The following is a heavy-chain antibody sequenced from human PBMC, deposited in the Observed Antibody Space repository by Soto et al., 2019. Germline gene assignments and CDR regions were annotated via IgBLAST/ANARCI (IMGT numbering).Heavy chain of an antibody. V-gene: IGHV3-21*01. J-gene: IGHJ5*02. CDR2: ISSNSAYI. D-gene: IGHD6-13*01. Sequence: GSLRLSCAASGFTFRSFTMNWVRQAPGKGLEWVSTISSNSAYIYYTDALRGRFTISRDNAKNSLHLQMNSLRAEDTAVYYCTRDASRDSSARGWFDPWGPGTLVTVYS. CDR3: TRDASRDSSARGWFDP. CDR1: GFTFRSFT.